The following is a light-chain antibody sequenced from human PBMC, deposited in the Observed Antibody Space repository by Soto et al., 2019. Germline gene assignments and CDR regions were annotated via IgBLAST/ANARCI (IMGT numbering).Light chain of an antibody. CDR1: SSDVGGYNY. CDR3: SSYTSSSTLGV. V-gene: IGLV2-14*01. CDR2: EVS. Sequence: QSALTQPASVSGSPGQSITISCTGPSSDVGGYNYVSWYQQHPGKAPKLMIYEVSNRPSGVSNRFSASKSGNTASLTISGLQAADEADYYCSSYTSSSTLGVFGGGTKLTVL. J-gene: IGLJ3*02.